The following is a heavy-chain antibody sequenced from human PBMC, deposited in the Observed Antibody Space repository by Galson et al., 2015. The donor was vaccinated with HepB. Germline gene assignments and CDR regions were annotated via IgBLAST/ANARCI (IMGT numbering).Heavy chain of an antibody. J-gene: IGHJ4*02. D-gene: IGHD3-22*01. CDR1: GFTFSSYW. CDR3: ARDPPFYYDSSGYHLTHFNY. Sequence: SLRLSCAASGFTFSSYWMHWVRQAPGKGLVWVSRINSDGSSTSYADSVKGRFTISRDNAKNTLYLQMNSLRAEDTAVYYCARDPPFYYDSSGYHLTHFNYWGQGTLVTVSS. CDR2: INSDGSST. V-gene: IGHV3-74*01.